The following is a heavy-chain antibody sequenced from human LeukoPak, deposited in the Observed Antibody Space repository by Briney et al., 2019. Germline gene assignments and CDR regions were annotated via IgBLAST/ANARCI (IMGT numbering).Heavy chain of an antibody. CDR2: IYYSGST. CDR3: AALPTIAYYYYGMDV. J-gene: IGHJ6*02. D-gene: IGHD5-12*01. CDR1: GDSISSYC. Sequence: PSETLSLTCTVSGDSISSYCWSWIRQPPGKGLEWIGYIYYSGSTNYNPSLKSRVTISVDTSKNQFSLKLSSVTAADTAVYYCAALPTIAYYYYGMDVWGQGTTVTVSS. V-gene: IGHV4-59*08.